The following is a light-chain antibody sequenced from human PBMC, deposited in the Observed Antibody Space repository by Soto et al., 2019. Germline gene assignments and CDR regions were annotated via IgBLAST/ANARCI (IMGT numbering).Light chain of an antibody. CDR1: SSDVGGYNY. J-gene: IGLJ1*01. CDR2: DVS. CDR3: SSYTSSSTPYV. Sequence: QSALTQPASVSGSPGQSITISCTGTSSDVGGYNYVSWYQQHPGKAPKLMIYDVSNRPSGVSNRFSGSKSGNTASLTISGLQAEDKADYYCSSYTSSSTPYVFGTGTKVTVL. V-gene: IGLV2-14*01.